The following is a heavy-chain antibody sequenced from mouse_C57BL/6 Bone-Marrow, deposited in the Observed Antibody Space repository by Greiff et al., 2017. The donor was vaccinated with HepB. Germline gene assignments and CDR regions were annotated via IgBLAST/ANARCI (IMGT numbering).Heavy chain of an antibody. CDR3: ARSGWLLRPSWFAY. J-gene: IGHJ3*01. Sequence: QVQLQHSGAELARPGASVKLSCKASGYTFTSYGISWVKQSTGQGLEWIGEIYPRSGNTYYNEKFKGKATLTADKSSSTAYMELRSLTSEDSAVYFCARSGWLLRPSWFAYWGQGTLVTVSA. V-gene: IGHV1-81*01. D-gene: IGHD2-3*01. CDR2: IYPRSGNT. CDR1: GYTFTSYG.